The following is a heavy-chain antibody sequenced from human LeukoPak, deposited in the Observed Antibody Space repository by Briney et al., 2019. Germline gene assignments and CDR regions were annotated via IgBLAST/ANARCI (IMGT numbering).Heavy chain of an antibody. Sequence: SETLSLTCAVYGGSFSGYYWTWIRQPPGKGLEWIGEIHHSGSTNYNPSLKSRVTISVDTSKNQFSLKLSSVTAADTAVYYCATETSRPTGGYWGQGTLVTVSS. V-gene: IGHV4-34*09. CDR2: IHHSGST. J-gene: IGHJ4*02. CDR3: ATETSRPTGGY. D-gene: IGHD1-14*01. CDR1: GGSFSGYY.